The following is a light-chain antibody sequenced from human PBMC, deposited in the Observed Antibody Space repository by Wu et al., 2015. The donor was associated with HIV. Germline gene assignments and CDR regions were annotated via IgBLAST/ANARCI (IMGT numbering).Light chain of an antibody. Sequence: EIVLTQSPPTLSLSPGESATLSCRASQSVSHFLAWYQQKPGQAPRLIIYDASNRATGIPARFSGSGSGTDFTLTISSLEPEDFAVYYCQRRNNRPPFTFGGGTKVGDET. CDR2: DAS. CDR1: QSVSHF. CDR3: QRRNNRPPFT. J-gene: IGKJ4*01. V-gene: IGKV3-11*01.